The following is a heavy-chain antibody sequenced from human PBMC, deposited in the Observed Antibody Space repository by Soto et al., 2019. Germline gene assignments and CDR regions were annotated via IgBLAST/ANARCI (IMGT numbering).Heavy chain of an antibody. CDR2: IIPLFGTP. V-gene: IGHV1-69*01. CDR1: GGIFSTYA. Sequence: QVQLVQSGAEVKKPGSSVKVSCKASGGIFSTYAISWLRQAPGQGLEWMGGIIPLFGTPNYAQRFQGRVTITADESTNTAYMELSRLRAEDKAVYYCARDRDDYGAGNYYNRIDFWGQGTLVTVSS. J-gene: IGHJ4*02. D-gene: IGHD3-10*01. CDR3: ARDRDDYGAGNYYNRIDF.